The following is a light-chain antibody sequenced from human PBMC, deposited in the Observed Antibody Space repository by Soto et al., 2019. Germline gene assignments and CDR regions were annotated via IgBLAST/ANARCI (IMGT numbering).Light chain of an antibody. V-gene: IGLV1-40*01. CDR1: SSNIGAGYD. Sequence: QAVVTQPPSVSGAPGQRVTISCTASSSNIGAGYDVHWYQQLPGTAPKLLIYGNSNRPSGVPDRFSGSKSGTSASLAITGLQAEDEADYYCQSYDSSLSPVVFGGGTKLTVL. J-gene: IGLJ2*01. CDR2: GNS. CDR3: QSYDSSLSPVV.